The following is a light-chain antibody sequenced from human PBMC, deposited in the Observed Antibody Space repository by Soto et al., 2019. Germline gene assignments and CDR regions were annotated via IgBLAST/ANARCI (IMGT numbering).Light chain of an antibody. V-gene: IGKV3-15*01. Sequence: IVMTQSPATLSVYPGDRATLSCRARQSIASNLAWYQQIPGQAPRLLIYGASTRTTGIPARFSGSGSGTEFTLTISSLQSEDFAIYYCQQYYNWPRTFGPGTKVNIK. J-gene: IGKJ3*01. CDR2: GAS. CDR1: QSIASN. CDR3: QQYYNWPRT.